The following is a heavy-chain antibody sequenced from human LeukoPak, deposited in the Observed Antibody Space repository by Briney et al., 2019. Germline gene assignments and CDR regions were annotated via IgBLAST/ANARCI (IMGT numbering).Heavy chain of an antibody. V-gene: IGHV3-53*01. CDR1: GFTVSSNY. CDR2: IYSGGST. Sequence: PGRSLRLSCAASGFTVSSNYMSWVRQAPGKGLEWVSVIYSGGSTYYADSVKGRFTISRDNSKNTLYLQMNSLRAEDTAVYYCARSAYYYDSSVPLDYWGQGTLVTVSS. CDR3: ARSAYYYDSSVPLDY. D-gene: IGHD3-22*01. J-gene: IGHJ4*02.